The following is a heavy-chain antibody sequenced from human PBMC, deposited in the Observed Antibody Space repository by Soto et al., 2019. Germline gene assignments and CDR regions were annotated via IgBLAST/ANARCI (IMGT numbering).Heavy chain of an antibody. Sequence: EVQVLESGGGLVQPGGSLRLSCEGSGFTVSSHAMTWIRQAPGKGPEWVSTVTADGGTYYADSVKGRFAMSSDTSENTLYLQMNSLGAEDTAAYYCAPHVSCSGGSCQYDAFAIRGQGTMVTFSS. CDR3: APHVSCSGGSCQYDAFAI. CDR1: GFTVSSHA. D-gene: IGHD2-15*01. V-gene: IGHV3-23*01. CDR2: VTADGGT. J-gene: IGHJ3*02.